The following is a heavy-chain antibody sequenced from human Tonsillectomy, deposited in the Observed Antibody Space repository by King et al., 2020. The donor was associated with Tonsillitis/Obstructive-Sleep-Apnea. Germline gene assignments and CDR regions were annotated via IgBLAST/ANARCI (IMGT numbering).Heavy chain of an antibody. V-gene: IGHV2-26*01. CDR3: ARRYGSGSYYNVAYYYYYMDV. Sequence: FTLQESGPVLVKPPETLTLTCTVSGFSLSNARMGVSWIRQPPGKALEWLAHIFSNDEKSYSTSLKSRLTISKDTSKSQVVLTMTNMDPVDTATYYCARRYGSGSYYNVAYYYYYMDVWGKGTTVTVSS. CDR1: GFSLSNARMG. CDR2: IFSNDEK. D-gene: IGHD3-10*01. J-gene: IGHJ6*03.